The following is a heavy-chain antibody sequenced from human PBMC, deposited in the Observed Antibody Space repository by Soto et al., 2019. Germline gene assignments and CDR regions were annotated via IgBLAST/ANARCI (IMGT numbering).Heavy chain of an antibody. CDR3: ARRPPHGYCSSTSCYHDAFDI. J-gene: IGHJ3*02. CDR2: IYPGDSDT. CDR1: GYSFTSYW. D-gene: IGHD2-2*01. Sequence: GESLKISCKGSGYSFTSYWIGWVRQMPGKGLEWMGIIYPGDSDTRYSPSFQGQVTISADKSISTAYLQWSSLEASDTAMYYCARRPPHGYCSSTSCYHDAFDIWGQGTMVTVSS. V-gene: IGHV5-51*01.